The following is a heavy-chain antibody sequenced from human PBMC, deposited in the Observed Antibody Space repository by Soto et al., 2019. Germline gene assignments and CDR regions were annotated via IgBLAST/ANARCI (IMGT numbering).Heavy chain of an antibody. CDR2: IIPIFGTA. Sequence: QVQLVQSGAEVKKPGSSVKVSCKASGGTFSSYAISWVRQAPGQGLEWMGGIIPIFGTANYAQKFQGRVTITADESTRTAYMELSSLRSEDTAVYYCAKPYTYYYDSSGYLNYYYYYGMDVWGQGTTVTVSS. D-gene: IGHD3-22*01. V-gene: IGHV1-69*01. CDR3: AKPYTYYYDSSGYLNYYYYYGMDV. CDR1: GGTFSSYA. J-gene: IGHJ6*02.